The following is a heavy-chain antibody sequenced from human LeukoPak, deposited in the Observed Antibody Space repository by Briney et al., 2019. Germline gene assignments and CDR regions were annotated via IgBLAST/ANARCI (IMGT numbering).Heavy chain of an antibody. CDR3: ARNGPHYYDKSGYLDS. Sequence: SETLSLTCTVSGGSISSYYWSWIRQPPGKGLEWIGNIDYSRDTNYNPSLRSRVTILVDKSRNQFSLKLNSVTATDTAVYYCARNGPHYYDKSGYLDSWGQGTLVTVSS. J-gene: IGHJ4*02. V-gene: IGHV4-59*03. CDR1: GGSISSYY. D-gene: IGHD3-22*01. CDR2: IDYSRDT.